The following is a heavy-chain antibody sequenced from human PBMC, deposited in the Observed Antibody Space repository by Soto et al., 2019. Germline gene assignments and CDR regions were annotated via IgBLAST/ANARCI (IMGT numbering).Heavy chain of an antibody. CDR2: IKSYRHGGTT. V-gene: IGHV3-15*05. J-gene: IGHJ6*02. CDR3: ATEYLGGIYV. Sequence: EVQLVESGGDLVKPGGSLRLSCAASGLTFSNAWMNWLRQAPGKGLEWVGRIKSYRHGGTTDYAAPVQGRFTVSRDASTNTFYLQINSLRTEDTAVYYCATEYLGGIYVWGRGNTVTVS. D-gene: IGHD2-2*02. CDR1: GLTFSNAW.